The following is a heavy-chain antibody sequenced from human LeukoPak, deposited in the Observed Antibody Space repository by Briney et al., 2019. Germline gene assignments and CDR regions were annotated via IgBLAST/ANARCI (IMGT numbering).Heavy chain of an antibody. CDR2: INQDGTLT. CDR1: GFSFSNSW. D-gene: IGHD1-26*01. CDR3: ARVVGAHEVFDY. Sequence: PGGSLRLSCAVSGFSFSNSWMSWVRQAPGKGLEWVANINQDGTLTYYVDSMRGRFTIPRDNAKSSLYLQMNSVRAEDTALYFCARVVGAHEVFDYWGQGTPVTVSS. V-gene: IGHV3-7*01. J-gene: IGHJ4*02.